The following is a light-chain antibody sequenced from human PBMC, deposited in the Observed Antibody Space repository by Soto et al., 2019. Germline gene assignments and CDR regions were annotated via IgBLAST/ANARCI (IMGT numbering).Light chain of an antibody. CDR2: AAS. CDR3: QQLNSYPTT. J-gene: IGKJ5*01. Sequence: DIQLTQSPSFLSASVGDRVTITCRASQGISSFLAWYQQKPGKAPNLLIYAASTLQTGVPSRFSGSGSGTEFTLTISSLQPEDFATYYCQQLNSYPTTFGQGTRLEIK. V-gene: IGKV1-9*01. CDR1: QGISSF.